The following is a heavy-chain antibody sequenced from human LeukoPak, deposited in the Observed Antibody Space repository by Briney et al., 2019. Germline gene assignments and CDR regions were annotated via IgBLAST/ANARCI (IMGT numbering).Heavy chain of an antibody. J-gene: IGHJ6*03. CDR2: IYWNDDK. V-gene: IGHV2-5*01. CDR3: AHRPRRDGYNFYYYYYMDV. Sequence: ESGPTLVNPTQTLTLTCTFSGFSLSTSGVGVGWIRQPPGKALEWLALIYWNDDKRYSPSLKSRLTITKDTSKNQVVLTMTNMDPVDTATYYCAHRPRRDGYNFYYYYYMDVWGRGTTVTVSS. D-gene: IGHD5-24*01. CDR1: GFSLSTSGVG.